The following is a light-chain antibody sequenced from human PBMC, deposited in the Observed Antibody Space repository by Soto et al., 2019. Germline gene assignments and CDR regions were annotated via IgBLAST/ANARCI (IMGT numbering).Light chain of an antibody. CDR1: QSVRGNY. CDR2: GAS. Sequence: EIVLTQSPGTLSLSPGERATLSCRASQSVRGNYLAWYQQKPGRAPRLLISGASSRASGIPARFSGSGSGTDFTLTISSLEPEDFAVYYCQQRSNWPPITFGQGTRLEIK. V-gene: IGKV3D-20*02. J-gene: IGKJ5*01. CDR3: QQRSNWPPIT.